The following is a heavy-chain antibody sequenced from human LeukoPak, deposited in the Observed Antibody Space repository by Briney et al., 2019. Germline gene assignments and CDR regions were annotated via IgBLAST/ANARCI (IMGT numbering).Heavy chain of an antibody. CDR2: IIPIFRTA. Sequence: GSSLKVSCKASGGTFSSYAISWVRQAPGQALEWMGGIIPIFRTANYVQKFQGRVTITTDESTSTANLQLSSLRSEDTAVYYCARTYGSSTSCYYYFDYGGQGTLVTVSS. CDR3: ARTYGSSTSCYYYFDY. J-gene: IGHJ4*02. D-gene: IGHD2-2*01. CDR1: GGTFSSYA. V-gene: IGHV1-69*05.